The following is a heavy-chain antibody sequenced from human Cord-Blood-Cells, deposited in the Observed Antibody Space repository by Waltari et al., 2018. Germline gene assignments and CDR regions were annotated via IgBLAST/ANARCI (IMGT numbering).Heavy chain of an antibody. CDR1: GCPFSTYW. CDR2: IKQDGSEK. V-gene: IGHV3-7*01. Sequence: EVQLVESGGGLVQSGWSLSRSCAASGCPFSTYWMTWVRQAPGKGLEWVANIKQDGSEKYYVDSVKGRFTISRDNAKNSLYLQMNSLRAEDTAVYYCARSIEGAFDIWGQGTMVTVSS. J-gene: IGHJ3*02. CDR3: ARSIEGAFDI.